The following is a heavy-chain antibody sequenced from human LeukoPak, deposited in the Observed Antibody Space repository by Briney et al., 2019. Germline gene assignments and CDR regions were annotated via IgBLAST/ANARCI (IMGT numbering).Heavy chain of an antibody. Sequence: PGGSLRLSCAASGFTFSSYSMNWVRQATGNGLEWVSYISSSSSTIYYADSVKGRFTISRDNAKNSLYLQMNSLRDEDTAVYYCARDAYCSSTSCYKGTIFDYWGQGTLVTVSS. D-gene: IGHD2-2*02. CDR1: GFTFSSYS. J-gene: IGHJ4*02. CDR3: ARDAYCSSTSCYKGTIFDY. CDR2: ISSSSSTI. V-gene: IGHV3-48*02.